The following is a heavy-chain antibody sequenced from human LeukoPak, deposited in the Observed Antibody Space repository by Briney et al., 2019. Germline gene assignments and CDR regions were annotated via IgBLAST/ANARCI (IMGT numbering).Heavy chain of an antibody. J-gene: IGHJ4*02. D-gene: IGHD2-2*01. V-gene: IGHV1-46*01. CDR1: GYTVTSYY. CDR2: INPSGGST. CDR3: AREIGQLPLLDY. Sequence: ASVKVSCKASGYTVTSYYMHWVRQAPGQGLEWMGIINPSGGSTSYAQKFQGRVTMTRDTSTSTVYMELSSLRSEDTAVYYCAREIGQLPLLDYWGQGTLVTVSS.